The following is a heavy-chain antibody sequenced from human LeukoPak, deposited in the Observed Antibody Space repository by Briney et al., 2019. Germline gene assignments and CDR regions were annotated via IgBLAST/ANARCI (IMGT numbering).Heavy chain of an antibody. V-gene: IGHV3-21*01. Sequence: GGSLRLSCAASGFTFSSYSMKWVRQAPGKGLEWGSSITSSSTYTYYADSVKGRFTVSRDNAKNSLFLQMNSLRAEDTAVYYCARALTAGYYGMDVWGKGTTVTVSS. CDR3: ARALTAGYYGMDV. CDR1: GFTFSSYS. J-gene: IGHJ6*04. CDR2: ITSSSTYT. D-gene: IGHD2-21*02.